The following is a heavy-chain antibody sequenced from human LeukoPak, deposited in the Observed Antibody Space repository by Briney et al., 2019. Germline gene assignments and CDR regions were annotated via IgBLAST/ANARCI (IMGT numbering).Heavy chain of an antibody. CDR3: ARGHSSTSPMDY. J-gene: IGHJ4*02. CDR1: GFTFSSYG. V-gene: IGHV3-33*01. CDR2: IWYDGSNK. D-gene: IGHD2-2*01. Sequence: PGRSLRLSCAASGFTFSSYGMHWVRQAPGKGLEWVAVIWYDGSNKYYADSVKGRFTISRDNSKNTLYLQMNSLRAEDTAVYYCARGHSSTSPMDYWGQGTRVTVSS.